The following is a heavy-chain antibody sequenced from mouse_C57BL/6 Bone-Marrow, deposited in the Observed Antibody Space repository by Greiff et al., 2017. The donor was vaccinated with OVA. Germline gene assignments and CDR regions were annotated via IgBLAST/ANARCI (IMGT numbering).Heavy chain of an antibody. Sequence: QVQLQQSGAELVKPEASVKISCKASGYAFSNYWMNWVKQRPGKGLEWIGQIYPGDGDTNYNGKFKGKATLTADKSSSTAYMHLSSLTSEDSAVYFCARGGNYPFAYWGQGTLVTVSA. D-gene: IGHD2-1*01. CDR2: IYPGDGDT. CDR1: GYAFSNYW. CDR3: ARGGNYPFAY. J-gene: IGHJ3*01. V-gene: IGHV1-80*01.